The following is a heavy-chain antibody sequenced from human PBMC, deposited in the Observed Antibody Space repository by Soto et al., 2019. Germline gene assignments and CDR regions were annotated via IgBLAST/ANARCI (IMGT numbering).Heavy chain of an antibody. CDR1: VFRFDDYA. Sequence: VQLVESGGGSVQPGGSLRLSCVASVFRFDDYAMHWVRQRPGKGLEWVSGINWNSDTIGYDDSVKGRFIVSRDNAEGSLLLQMSSLRAEDTAIYFCAMSNSNDLYYHFESWGQGTPVTVSS. J-gene: IGHJ4*02. CDR2: INWNSDTI. D-gene: IGHD3-10*01. CDR3: AMSNSNDLYYHFES. V-gene: IGHV3-9*01.